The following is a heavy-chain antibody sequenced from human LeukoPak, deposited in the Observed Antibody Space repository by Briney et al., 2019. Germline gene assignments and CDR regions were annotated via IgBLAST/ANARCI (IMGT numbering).Heavy chain of an antibody. J-gene: IGHJ5*02. CDR2: IYYSGST. D-gene: IGHD6-13*01. Sequence: SETLSLTCTVSGGSISSSSYYWGWIRQPPGKGLEWIGSIYYSGSTYYNPSLKSRVTISVDTSKNQFSLKLSSVTAADTAVYYCASEPRYSSSYFFDPWGRGTLVTVSS. CDR1: GGSISSSSYY. V-gene: IGHV4-39*01. CDR3: ASEPRYSSSYFFDP.